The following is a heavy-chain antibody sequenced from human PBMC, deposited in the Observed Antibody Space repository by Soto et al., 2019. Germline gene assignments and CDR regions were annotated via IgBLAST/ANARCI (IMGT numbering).Heavy chain of an antibody. CDR2: LNTTGST. CDR3: ARGNFYNGLDV. Sequence: PSETLSLTCAVSGGSFSDNYWSWIRRPPGKGLEWIGELNTTGSTHYNPSLKRRVTISIDTSQNHFSLKLNSVTAADTAVYYCARGNFYNGLDVWDQGTTVTVSS. V-gene: IGHV4-34*01. CDR1: GGSFSDNY. J-gene: IGHJ6*02.